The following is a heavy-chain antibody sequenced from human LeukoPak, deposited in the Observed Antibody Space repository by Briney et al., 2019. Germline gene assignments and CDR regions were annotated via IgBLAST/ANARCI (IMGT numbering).Heavy chain of an antibody. CDR3: ASPNRIVVVVAAPPLDY. Sequence: GGSLRLSCAASGFTFSSYAMSWVRQAPGKGLEWVSANSGSGGSTYYADSVKGRFTISRDNSKNTLYLQMNSLRAEDTAVYYCASPNRIVVVVAAPPLDYWGQGTLVTVSS. V-gene: IGHV3-23*01. CDR1: GFTFSSYA. D-gene: IGHD2-15*01. J-gene: IGHJ4*02. CDR2: NSGSGGST.